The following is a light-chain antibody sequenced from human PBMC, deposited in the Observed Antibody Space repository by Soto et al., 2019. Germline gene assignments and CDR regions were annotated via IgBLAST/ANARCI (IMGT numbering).Light chain of an antibody. V-gene: IGKV1-39*01. CDR1: PSISSY. Sequence: DIQMTQSPSSLSASVGDRVTITCRASPSISSYLNWFQQKPGQAPKLLIYAASSLQSGVPSRFSGSGSGTEFTLTISSLQPEDFATYYCQQSYSTPLTFGGGTKVDIK. J-gene: IGKJ4*01. CDR3: QQSYSTPLT. CDR2: AAS.